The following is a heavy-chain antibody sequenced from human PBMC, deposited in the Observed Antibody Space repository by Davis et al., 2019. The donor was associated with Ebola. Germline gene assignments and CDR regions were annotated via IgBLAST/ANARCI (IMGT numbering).Heavy chain of an antibody. CDR3: ASHKYCGADCYSGYLDF. J-gene: IGHJ4*02. Sequence: SETLSLTCNVSGDSISTYYWSWIRQPPGKGPEWIGKFFYSVGTISNPSLKSRVPISIDTSKNQFYLKLSSVTAADTAVYHCASHKYCGADCYSGYLDFWGQGTLVTVSS. D-gene: IGHD2-21*02. CDR1: GDSISTYY. V-gene: IGHV4-59*08. CDR2: FFYSVGT.